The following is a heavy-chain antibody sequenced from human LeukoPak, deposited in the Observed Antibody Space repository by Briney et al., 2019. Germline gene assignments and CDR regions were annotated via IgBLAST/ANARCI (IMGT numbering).Heavy chain of an antibody. CDR1: GFTFSSYA. Sequence: GGSLRLSCSASGFTFSSYAIQWIRQAPGKGLEYVSGISANGGSTYYADSVKGRFTISRDNSKNTLYLKMGSLRPEDTAVYYCGGSSSWYRLDYWGQGTLVTVSS. CDR2: ISANGGST. J-gene: IGHJ4*02. V-gene: IGHV3-64D*09. D-gene: IGHD6-13*01. CDR3: GGSSSWYRLDY.